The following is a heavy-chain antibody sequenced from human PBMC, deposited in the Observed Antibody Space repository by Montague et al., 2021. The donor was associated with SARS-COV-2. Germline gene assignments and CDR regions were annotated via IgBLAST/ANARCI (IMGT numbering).Heavy chain of an antibody. J-gene: IGHJ4*02. Sequence: SETLSLTYSVSGYSISSGYYCGWIRQPPGKGLEWFGNIYHSGGTYYSPSLKSRVTVSVDTSKNQFSLRLSSVTAADTAVYYCARWYYGSGSSPHWGQGTLVTVSS. CDR3: ARWYYGSGSSPH. V-gene: IGHV4-38-2*01. CDR2: IYHSGGT. D-gene: IGHD3-10*01. CDR1: GYSISSGYY.